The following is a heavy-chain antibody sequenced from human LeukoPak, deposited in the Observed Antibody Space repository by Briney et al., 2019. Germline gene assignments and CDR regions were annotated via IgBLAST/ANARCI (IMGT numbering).Heavy chain of an antibody. CDR3: AKSGLNRFDY. CDR2: ISVSGGST. V-gene: IGHV3-23*01. D-gene: IGHD2-15*01. J-gene: IGHJ4*02. Sequence: HAGGTLSLSCAASGFTFSSYAMSWVRQAPGKGLEWVSTISVSGGSTNHADSVKGRFTISRDDSKNTLYLQMNSLRAEDTAVYYCAKSGLNRFDYWGQGTLVTVSS. CDR1: GFTFSSYA.